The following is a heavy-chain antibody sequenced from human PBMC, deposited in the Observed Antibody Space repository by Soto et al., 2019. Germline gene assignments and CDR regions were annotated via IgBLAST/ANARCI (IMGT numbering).Heavy chain of an antibody. J-gene: IGHJ4*02. CDR1: GGSISSGGYS. Sequence: SETLSLTCAVSGGSISSGGYSWSWIRQPPGKGLEWIGYIYYSGSTNYNPSLKSRVTISVDTSKNQFSLKLSSVTAADTAVYYCARGEYYYGSGSKEPFDYWGQGTLVTVSS. V-gene: IGHV4-61*08. CDR2: IYYSGST. CDR3: ARGEYYYGSGSKEPFDY. D-gene: IGHD3-10*01.